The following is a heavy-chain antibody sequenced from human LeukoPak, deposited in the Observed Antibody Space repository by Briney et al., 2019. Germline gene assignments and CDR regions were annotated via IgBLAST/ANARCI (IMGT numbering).Heavy chain of an antibody. J-gene: IGHJ4*02. D-gene: IGHD3-10*01. CDR3: AMYYYYGSGSYNY. CDR2: IIPIFGTA. CDR1: GGTLSSYA. Sequence: SVKVSCKASGGTLSSYAISWVRQAPGQGLEWMGGIIPIFGTANYAQKFQGRVTITADESTSTAYMELSSLRSEDTAVYYCAMYYYYGSGSYNYWGQGTLVTVSS. V-gene: IGHV1-69*01.